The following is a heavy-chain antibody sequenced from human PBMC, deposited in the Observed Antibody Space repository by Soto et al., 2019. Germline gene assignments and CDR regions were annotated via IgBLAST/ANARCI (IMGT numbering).Heavy chain of an antibody. D-gene: IGHD6-13*01. V-gene: IGHV1-18*04. CDR3: AREEMSIAAAGNQYYYYGMDV. Sequence: GDSVKVPCKASGYNFTSYGISWVRQAPGQGLEWMGWISSYNGNTNYAQKLQGRFTMTTDTSTSTAYMELRSLRSDDTAVYYCAREEMSIAAAGNQYYYYGMDVWGQGTTDTVSS. J-gene: IGHJ6*02. CDR2: ISSYNGNT. CDR1: GYNFTSYG.